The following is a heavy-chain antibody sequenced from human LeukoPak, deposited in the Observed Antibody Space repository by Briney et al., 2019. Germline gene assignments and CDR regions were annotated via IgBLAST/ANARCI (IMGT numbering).Heavy chain of an antibody. J-gene: IGHJ4*02. CDR3: ARDRGSITMIVDTS. V-gene: IGHV4-34*01. CDR1: GGSFSGYY. Sequence: SETXSLTCAVYGGSFSGYYWSWIRQPPGKGLEWIGEINHSGSTNYNPSLKSRVTISVDTSKNQFSLKLSSVTAADTAVYFCARDRGSITMIVDTSWGQGTLVTVSS. D-gene: IGHD3-22*01. CDR2: INHSGST.